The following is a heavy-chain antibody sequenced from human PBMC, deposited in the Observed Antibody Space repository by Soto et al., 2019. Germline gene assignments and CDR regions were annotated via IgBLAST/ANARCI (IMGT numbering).Heavy chain of an antibody. CDR2: ISAYNGNT. J-gene: IGHJ4*02. V-gene: IGHV1-18*04. CDR1: GYTFTSYG. Sequence: ASVKVSCKASGYTFTSYGISWVRQAPGQGLEWMGWISAYNGNTNYAQKFQGWVTMTRDTSISTAYMELSRLRSDDTAVYYCARGLGIQLWLSRWGQGTLVTAPQ. CDR3: ARGLGIQLWLSR. D-gene: IGHD5-18*01.